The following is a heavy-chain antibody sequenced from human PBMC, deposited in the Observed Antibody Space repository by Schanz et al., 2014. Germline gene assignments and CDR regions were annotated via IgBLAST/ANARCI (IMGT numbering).Heavy chain of an antibody. CDR3: SRVYDGDSWSDY. Sequence: QVQLVQSGSELKKPGASVKVSCKASGYTFINYGIGWVRQAPGQGLEWMGWISPYNGNTNSSPRVQDRVTMTTDTSTNTAYMELRSLRSDDTAVYYCSRVYDGDSWSDYWGQGTLVTVSS. CDR1: GYTFINYG. V-gene: IGHV1-18*01. D-gene: IGHD3-3*01. CDR2: ISPYNGNT. J-gene: IGHJ4*02.